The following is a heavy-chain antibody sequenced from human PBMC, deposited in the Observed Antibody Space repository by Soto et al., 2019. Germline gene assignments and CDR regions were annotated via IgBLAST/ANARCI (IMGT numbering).Heavy chain of an antibody. CDR1: GFTLIGYA. D-gene: IGHD3-10*01. V-gene: IGHV3-23*01. J-gene: IGHJ2*01. CDR3: ARKVSGSTGRPDLWYFDL. CDR2: ISGGGDAT. Sequence: EVQLLDSGGGLVPAGGFLGLFCGAYGFTLIGYALARDRQAPGEGVEWGSGISGGGDATFYADFREGRLTISRGNSKNDLYLHMNTLRAEDTAVYYCARKVSGSTGRPDLWYFDLWGRGTLVTVSS.